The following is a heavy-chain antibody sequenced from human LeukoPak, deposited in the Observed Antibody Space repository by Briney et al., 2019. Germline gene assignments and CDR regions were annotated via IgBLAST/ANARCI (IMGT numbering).Heavy chain of an antibody. J-gene: IGHJ4*02. D-gene: IGHD3-22*01. V-gene: IGHV3-48*03. CDR3: ARHSTTDYYDSSGLGY. CDR2: ISSSGSTI. Sequence: GGSLRLSCAASGFTFSRYGMHWVRQAPGKGLEWVSYISSSGSTIYYADSVKGRFTISRDNAKNSLYLQMNSLRVEDTAVYYCARHSTTDYYDSSGLGYWGQGTLVTVSS. CDR1: GFTFSRYG.